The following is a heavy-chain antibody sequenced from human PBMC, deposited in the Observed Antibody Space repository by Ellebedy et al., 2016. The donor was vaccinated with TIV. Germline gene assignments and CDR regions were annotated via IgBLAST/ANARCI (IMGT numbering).Heavy chain of an antibody. Sequence: SGPTLVKPTETLTLTCTVSGFSLSTSGVGVGWIRQPPGKALEWLALIYWNDDKRYSPSLKSRLTITKDTSKNQVVLTMTNMDPVDTATYYCARTRGYTYGSHHDYGMDVWGQGTTVTVSS. D-gene: IGHD5-18*01. V-gene: IGHV2-5*01. CDR2: IYWNDDK. CDR3: ARTRGYTYGSHHDYGMDV. CDR1: GFSLSTSGVG. J-gene: IGHJ6*02.